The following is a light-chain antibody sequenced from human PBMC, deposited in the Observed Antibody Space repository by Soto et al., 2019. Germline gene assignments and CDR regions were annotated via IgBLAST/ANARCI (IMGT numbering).Light chain of an antibody. Sequence: QAVVTQEPSLTVSPGGTVTLTCVSSTGTVTSGHYPYWFQQKPGQAPRTLIYHTSNKHSWTPARFSGSLLGGKAALTLSGAQPEDEADYSCLLSYRTAKVFGGGTKVTVL. CDR1: TGTVTSGHY. CDR3: LLSYRTAKV. CDR2: HTS. V-gene: IGLV7-46*01. J-gene: IGLJ3*02.